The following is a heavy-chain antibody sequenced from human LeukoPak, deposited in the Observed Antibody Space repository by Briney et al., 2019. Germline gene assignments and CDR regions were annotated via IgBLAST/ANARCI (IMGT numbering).Heavy chain of an antibody. J-gene: IGHJ6*02. Sequence: ASVKVSCKASGYTFTSYGISWVRQAPGQGLEWMGWISAYNGNTNYAQKLQGRVTMTTDTSTSTAYMELRSLRSDDTAVYYCARVVGYSSSWYREVVVDYYYYGMDVWGQGTTVTVSS. CDR1: GYTFTSYG. CDR3: ARVVGYSSSWYREVVVDYYYYGMDV. V-gene: IGHV1-18*01. CDR2: ISAYNGNT. D-gene: IGHD6-13*01.